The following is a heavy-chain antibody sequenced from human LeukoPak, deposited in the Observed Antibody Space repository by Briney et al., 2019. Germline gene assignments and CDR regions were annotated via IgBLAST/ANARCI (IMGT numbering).Heavy chain of an antibody. CDR2: IYYSGST. Sequence: SETLSLTCTVSGGSISSYYWSWIRQPPGKGLEWIGYIYYSGSTNYNPSLKSRVTISVDTSKNQFSLKLSSVTAADTAVYYCARAWFGELTRIDYWGQGTLVTVSS. CDR1: GGSISSYY. J-gene: IGHJ4*02. CDR3: ARAWFGELTRIDY. V-gene: IGHV4-59*01. D-gene: IGHD3-10*01.